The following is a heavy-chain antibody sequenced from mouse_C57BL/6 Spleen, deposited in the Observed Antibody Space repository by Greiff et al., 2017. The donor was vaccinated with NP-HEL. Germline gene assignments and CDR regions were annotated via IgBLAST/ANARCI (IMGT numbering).Heavy chain of an antibody. CDR3: ARDYYGSSYFDY. J-gene: IGHJ2*01. Sequence: LQESGASVKISCKASGYAFSSYWMNWVKQRPGKGLAWIGQIYPGDGDTNYNGKFKGKATLTADKSSSTAYMQLSSLTSEYSAVYFFARDYYGSSYFDYWCQGTTLTVSS. V-gene: IGHV1-80*01. CDR1: GYAFSSYW. CDR2: IYPGDGDT. D-gene: IGHD1-1*01.